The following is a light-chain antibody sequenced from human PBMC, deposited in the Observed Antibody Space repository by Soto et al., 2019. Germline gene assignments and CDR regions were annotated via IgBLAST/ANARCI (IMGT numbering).Light chain of an antibody. J-gene: IGKJ3*01. V-gene: IGKV1-33*01. CDR1: QDISNY. CDR3: QQYDNLPLS. Sequence: DIQMTQSPSSLSASVGDRVTITCQASQDISNYLKWYQQKPGKAPKLVISDASNLATVAPSRFSGSASRTYFTFTISSLQPEDIGTYFCQQYDNLPLSFGPGTTVEI. CDR2: DAS.